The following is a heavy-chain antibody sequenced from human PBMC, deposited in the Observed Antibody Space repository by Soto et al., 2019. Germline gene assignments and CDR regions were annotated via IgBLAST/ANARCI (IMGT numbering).Heavy chain of an antibody. CDR2: IVPIFGTR. CDR3: ARPYEGGYSSNHHYYYALDV. D-gene: IGHD3-22*01. CDR1: GGTFSRYS. J-gene: IGHJ6*02. V-gene: IGHV1-69*05. Sequence: GASVKVSCKISGGTFSRYSISWVRQAPGQGLDWMGGIVPIFGTRNYAQKFQDRVTITTDESATTAHMELSNLRSEDTAVYYCARPYEGGYSSNHHYYYALDVWGQGTAVTVSS.